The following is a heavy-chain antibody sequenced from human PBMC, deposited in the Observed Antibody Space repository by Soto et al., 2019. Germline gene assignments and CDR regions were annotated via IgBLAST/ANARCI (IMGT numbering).Heavy chain of an antibody. J-gene: IGHJ6*02. D-gene: IGHD5-18*01. CDR3: ARQDTAVVSGMDV. CDR2: IYPGDSDT. V-gene: IGHV5-51*01. Sequence: PGESLKISCKGSEYSFTSYWIGWVRQMPGKGLEWMGIIYPGDSDTRYSPSFQGQVTISADKSISTAYLQWSSLKASDTAMYYCARQDTAVVSGMDVWGQGTTVTVSS. CDR1: EYSFTSYW.